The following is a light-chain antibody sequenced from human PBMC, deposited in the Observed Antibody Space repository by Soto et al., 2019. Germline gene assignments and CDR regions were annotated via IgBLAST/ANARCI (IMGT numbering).Light chain of an antibody. J-gene: IGLJ2*01. Sequence: QSALTQPASVSGSPGQSITISCTGTSSNIGSNYVFWYQHLPGTAPKLLIYRNNQRPSGVPDRFSGSKSGTSASLAISGLXXEDETDYYCAAWDDSLSGVVFGGGTKLTVL. V-gene: IGLV1-47*01. CDR1: SSNIGSNY. CDR3: AAWDDSLSGVV. CDR2: RNN.